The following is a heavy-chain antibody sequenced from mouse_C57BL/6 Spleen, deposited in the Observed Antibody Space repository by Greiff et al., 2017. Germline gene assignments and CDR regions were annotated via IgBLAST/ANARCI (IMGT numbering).Heavy chain of an antibody. Sequence: QVQLQQSGAELMKPGASVKLSCKATGYTFTGYWIEWVKQRPGHGLEWIGEILPGSGSTNNNEKFKGKATFTADTSSNTAYMQLSSLTTEDSAIYYCTRFSYGRSWYFDVWGTGPTVTVSS. V-gene: IGHV1-9*01. D-gene: IGHD1-1*01. J-gene: IGHJ1*03. CDR3: TRFSYGRSWYFDV. CDR2: ILPGSGST. CDR1: GYTFTGYW.